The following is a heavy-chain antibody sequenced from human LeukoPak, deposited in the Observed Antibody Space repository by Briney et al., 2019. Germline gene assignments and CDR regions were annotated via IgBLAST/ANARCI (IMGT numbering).Heavy chain of an antibody. V-gene: IGHV3-7*01. D-gene: IGHD2-21*02. CDR3: TSWGDTTAEYFQR. J-gene: IGHJ1*01. CDR1: GFTFNRCW. CDR2: INPDGRDT. Sequence: TGGSLRLSCVVSGFTFNRCWMNWVRQAPVKGLEWVAHINPDGRDTYYVDSVKGRFTISRDNAQNSMYLQMNSLRVEDTAVYYCTSWGDTTAEYFQRWGQGTLVTVSS.